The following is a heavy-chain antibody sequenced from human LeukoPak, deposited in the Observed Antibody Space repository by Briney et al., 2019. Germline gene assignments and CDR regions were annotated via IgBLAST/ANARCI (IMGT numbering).Heavy chain of an antibody. V-gene: IGHV3-30*02. CDR2: IRYDGSNK. Sequence: GGSLRLSCAASGFTFSSYGMRWVRQAPGKGLEWVAFIRYDGSNKYYADSVKGRFTISRDNSKNTLCLQMNSLRAEDTAVYYCARPQWLVPAFDYWGQGTLVTVSS. CDR1: GFTFSSYG. CDR3: ARPQWLVPAFDY. J-gene: IGHJ4*02. D-gene: IGHD6-19*01.